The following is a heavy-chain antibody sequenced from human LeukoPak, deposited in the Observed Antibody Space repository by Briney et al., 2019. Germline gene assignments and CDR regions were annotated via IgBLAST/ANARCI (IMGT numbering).Heavy chain of an antibody. V-gene: IGHV3-23*01. D-gene: IGHD1-26*01. CDR2: ISGSGGST. CDR3: AKFDNRIVGAASFNY. Sequence: GGSLRLSCAASGFTFSSYAMSWVRQAPGKGLEWVSAISGSGGSTYYADSVKGRFTISRDNSKNTLYLQMNSLRGEDTAVYYCAKFDNRIVGAASFNYWGQGTLVTVSS. J-gene: IGHJ4*02. CDR1: GFTFSSYA.